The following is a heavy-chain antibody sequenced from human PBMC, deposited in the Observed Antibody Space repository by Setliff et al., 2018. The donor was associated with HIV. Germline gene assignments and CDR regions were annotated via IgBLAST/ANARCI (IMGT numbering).Heavy chain of an antibody. CDR1: GGSISSYY. D-gene: IGHD6-19*01. J-gene: IGHJ2*01. CDR3: ARGLSSGWYGYWYFDL. Sequence: SETLSLTCTVSGGSISSYYWSWIRQPPGKGLEWIGYISYSGSTNYNPSLKSRVTISVDTSKNQFSLKLSSVTAADTAVYYCARGLSSGWYGYWYFDLWGRGTLVTVSS. V-gene: IGHV4-59*08. CDR2: ISYSGST.